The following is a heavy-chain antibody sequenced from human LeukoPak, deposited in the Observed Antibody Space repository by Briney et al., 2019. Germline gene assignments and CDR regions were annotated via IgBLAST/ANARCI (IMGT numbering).Heavy chain of an antibody. CDR1: GGTFSSYA. CDR3: ARNAGYCNSTSCRWFDP. D-gene: IGHD2-2*01. J-gene: IGHJ5*02. V-gene: IGHV1-69*13. Sequence: SVKVSCKASGGTFSSYAISWVRQAPGQGLEWMGGIIPIFGTANYAQKFQGRVTITADESTSTAYMELSSLRSEDTAVYYCARNAGYCNSTSCRWFDPWGQGTLVTVSS. CDR2: IIPIFGTA.